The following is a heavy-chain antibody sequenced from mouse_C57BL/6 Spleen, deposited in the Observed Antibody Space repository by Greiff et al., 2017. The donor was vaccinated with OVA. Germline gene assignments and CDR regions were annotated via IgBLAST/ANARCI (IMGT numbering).Heavy chain of an antibody. Sequence: QVQLKQSGPGLVQPSQSLSITCTVSGFSLTSYGVHWVRQSPGKGLEWLGVIWSGGGTDYNAAFISRLSISKDNSKSQVFVKMNSLQAEDTAIYYCARIRGFAYWGQGTLVTVSA. CDR3: ARIRGFAY. CDR1: GFSLTSYG. J-gene: IGHJ3*01. V-gene: IGHV2-2*01. CDR2: IWSGGGT.